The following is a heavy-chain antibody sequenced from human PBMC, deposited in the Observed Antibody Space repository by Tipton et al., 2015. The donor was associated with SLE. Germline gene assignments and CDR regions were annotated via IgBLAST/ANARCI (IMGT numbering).Heavy chain of an antibody. Sequence: QLVQSGAEVKKPGSSVKVSCKASGGTFSSYAISWVRQAPGQGLEWMGGIIPIFGAANYAQKFQGRVTITADESTSTAYMELSSLRPEDSAVYYCARDRSYYDILTGYYLYDFCMNVWGQETTGTVSS. V-gene: IGHV1-69*01. CDR2: IIPIFGAA. CDR3: ARDRSYYDILTGYYLYDFCMNV. J-gene: IGHJ6*02. D-gene: IGHD3-9*01. CDR1: GGTFSSYA.